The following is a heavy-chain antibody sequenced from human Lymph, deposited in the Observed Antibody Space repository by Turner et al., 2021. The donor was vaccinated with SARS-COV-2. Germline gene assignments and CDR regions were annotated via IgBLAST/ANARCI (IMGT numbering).Heavy chain of an antibody. J-gene: IGHJ4*02. CDR2: IYYSGST. CDR3: ARGFDY. V-gene: IGHV4-59*08. Sequence: QVQLQESGPGLVKPSETLSLTCTVSGGSISSSYWSWIRQPPGKGLEWIGYIYYSGSTNYNPSLKSQVTISVDTSKNQFALRLSSVTAADTDVYYCARGFDYWGQGTLVTVSS. CDR1: GGSISSSY.